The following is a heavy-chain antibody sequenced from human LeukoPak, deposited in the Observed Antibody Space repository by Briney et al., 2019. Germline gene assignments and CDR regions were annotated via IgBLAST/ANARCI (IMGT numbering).Heavy chain of an antibody. V-gene: IGHV3-11*01. J-gene: IGHJ4*02. D-gene: IGHD1-1*01. Sequence: GGSLRLSCAASGFTFSDYYMSWIRQAPGKGLEWVSYISSSGSTIYYADSVKGRFTISRDNAKNSLYLQMNSLRAEDTAVYYCERYNWNGYHFDYWGQGTLVTVSS. CDR3: ERYNWNGYHFDY. CDR2: ISSSGSTI. CDR1: GFTFSDYY.